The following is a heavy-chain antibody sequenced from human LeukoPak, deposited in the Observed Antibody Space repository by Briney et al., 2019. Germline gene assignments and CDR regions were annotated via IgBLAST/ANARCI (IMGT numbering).Heavy chain of an antibody. D-gene: IGHD4-23*01. Sequence: QSGGSLRLSCAASGFTFSDYYMSWIRQAPGKGLEWVANINQDGSDKYYVDSVKGRFTISRDNAKNSLYLQMNSLRAEDTAVYYCARVRGSTVVTPFDYWGQGTLVTVSS. CDR2: INQDGSDK. CDR1: GFTFSDYY. V-gene: IGHV3-7*01. J-gene: IGHJ4*02. CDR3: ARVRGSTVVTPFDY.